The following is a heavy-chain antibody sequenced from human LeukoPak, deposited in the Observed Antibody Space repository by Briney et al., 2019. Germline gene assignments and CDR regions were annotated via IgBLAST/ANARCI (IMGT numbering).Heavy chain of an antibody. CDR3: AGTRCRCYYNY. J-gene: IGHJ4*02. Sequence: SETLSLTCTVSGGSISSYYWSWIRQPPGKGLEWIGYIYYSGSTNYNPSLKSRVTMSVDTSKNQFSLELSSVTAADTALYYCAGTRCRCYYNYWGQGTLVTVSS. CDR2: IYYSGST. V-gene: IGHV4-59*08. D-gene: IGHD3-22*01. CDR1: GGSISSYY.